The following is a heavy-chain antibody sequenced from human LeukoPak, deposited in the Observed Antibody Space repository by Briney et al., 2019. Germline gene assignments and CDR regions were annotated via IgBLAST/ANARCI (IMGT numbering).Heavy chain of an antibody. D-gene: IGHD3-10*01. Sequence: PGGSLRLSCAASGFTFSSYSMNWVRQAPGKGLEWVSSISSSSYIYYADSVKGRFTISRDNAKNSLYLQMNSLRAEDTAVYYCARGSGSGSYDWFDPWGQGTLVTVSS. V-gene: IGHV3-21*01. CDR3: ARGSGSGSYDWFDP. CDR1: GFTFSSYS. CDR2: ISSSSYI. J-gene: IGHJ5*02.